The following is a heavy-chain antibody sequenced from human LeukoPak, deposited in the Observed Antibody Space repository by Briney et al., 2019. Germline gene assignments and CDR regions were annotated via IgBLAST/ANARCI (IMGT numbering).Heavy chain of an antibody. V-gene: IGHV4-59*08. CDR3: ARQRGGSYYPRPLDY. D-gene: IGHD1-26*01. CDR1: GGSISSYY. Sequence: SETLSLTCTVSGGSISSYYWSWIRQPPGKGLEWIGYIYYSGSTNYNPSLKSRVTISVDTSKNQFSLKLSSVTAADTAVYYCARQRGGSYYPRPLDYWGQGTLVTVSS. CDR2: IYYSGST. J-gene: IGHJ4*02.